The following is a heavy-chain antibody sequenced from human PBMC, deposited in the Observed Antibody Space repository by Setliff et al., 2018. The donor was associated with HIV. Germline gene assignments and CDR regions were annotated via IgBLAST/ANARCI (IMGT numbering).Heavy chain of an antibody. CDR2: IIPIFGTG. Sequence: ASVKVSCKASGGIFMNSAFNWVRQARGQGLEWMGSIIPIFGTGNYAQKFQGRVTITADESTSTAYMELRGLRSEDTALYYCATGRHYYDSSDYPANPFDVWGQGTLVTVSS. V-gene: IGHV1-69*13. CDR1: GGIFMNSA. CDR3: ATGRHYYDSSDYPANPFDV. D-gene: IGHD3-22*01. J-gene: IGHJ3*01.